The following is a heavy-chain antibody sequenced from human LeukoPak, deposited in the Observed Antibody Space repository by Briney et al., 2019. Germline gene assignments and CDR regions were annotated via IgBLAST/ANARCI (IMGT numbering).Heavy chain of an antibody. J-gene: IGHJ4*02. CDR1: GFTFSSYA. Sequence: GGSLRLSCAASGFTFSSYAMSWVRQLPGKGLEWLSYINDSGGSTYYADSVKGRFVISRDNSKNSLYLQISSLRAEDTAIYYCATYDYVWGRYRLAQSDYWGQGTLVTVSS. CDR3: ATYDYVWGRYRLAQSDY. D-gene: IGHD3-16*02. CDR2: INDSGGST. V-gene: IGHV3-23*01.